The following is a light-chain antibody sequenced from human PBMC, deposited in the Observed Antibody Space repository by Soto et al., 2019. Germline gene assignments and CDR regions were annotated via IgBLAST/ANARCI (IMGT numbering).Light chain of an antibody. Sequence: EIVLTQSPGTLSLSPGERATLSCRASQSVRSNYLAWYQQKPGQAPRLLIYGSSRRATGIPDRFSGSGSGTDCTLTISRLEPEDFVVYYCQQYGGSLVTFGGGTKVEIK. J-gene: IGKJ4*01. V-gene: IGKV3-20*01. CDR2: GSS. CDR1: QSVRSNY. CDR3: QQYGGSLVT.